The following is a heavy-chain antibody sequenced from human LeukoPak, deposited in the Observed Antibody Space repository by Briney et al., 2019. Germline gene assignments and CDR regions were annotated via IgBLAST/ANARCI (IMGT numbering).Heavy chain of an antibody. Sequence: SETLSLTCAVYGGSFSGYYWSWIRQPPGKGLEWIGEINHSGSTNYNPSLRSRVTISVDTSKNQFSLKLSSVTAADTAVYYCARLSYAYYYGMDVWGQGTTVTVSS. CDR3: ARLSYAYYYGMDV. CDR2: INHSGST. D-gene: IGHD2-2*01. CDR1: GGSFSGYY. V-gene: IGHV4-34*01. J-gene: IGHJ6*02.